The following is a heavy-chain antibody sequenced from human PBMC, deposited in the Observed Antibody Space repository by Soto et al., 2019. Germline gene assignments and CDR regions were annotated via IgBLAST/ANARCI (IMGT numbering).Heavy chain of an antibody. J-gene: IGHJ5*02. V-gene: IGHV1-46*01. CDR2: INPSGGST. Sequence: QVQLVQSGAEVKKPGASVKVSCKASGYTFTSYYMHWVRQAPGQGLEWMGIINPSGGSTSYAQKFQGRVTMTRDTSTSTVYMELSSLRSEDTAVYYCAREGTSSSWPTYHWFDPWGQGTLVTVSS. CDR3: AREGTSSSWPTYHWFDP. D-gene: IGHD6-13*01. CDR1: GYTFTSYY.